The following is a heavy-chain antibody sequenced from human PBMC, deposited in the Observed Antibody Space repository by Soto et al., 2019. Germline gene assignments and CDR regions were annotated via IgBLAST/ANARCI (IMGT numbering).Heavy chain of an antibody. Sequence: QLQLQESGPGLVNPSETLSLTCTVSGASITSSYYWGWIRQPPGKWLEWIASIYYRGSTYYNPYLKCRVTISVDPSMNRFALKLSSVTAADSAVYCCARHCQLDPAMAPSDYWGQGTLVTVSS. CDR1: GASITSSYY. CDR3: ARHCQLDPAMAPSDY. CDR2: IYYRGST. J-gene: IGHJ4*02. D-gene: IGHD5-18*01. V-gene: IGHV4-39*01.